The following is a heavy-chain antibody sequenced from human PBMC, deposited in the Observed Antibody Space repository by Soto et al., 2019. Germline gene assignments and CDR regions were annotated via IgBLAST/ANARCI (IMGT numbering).Heavy chain of an antibody. V-gene: IGHV3-7*01. J-gene: IGHJ6*03. Sequence: GGSLRLSCAASGFTFSSYWMSWVRQAPGKGLEWVANIKQDGSEKYYVDSVKGRFTISRDNAKNSLYLQMNSLRAEDTAVDVCASERGPISMDVWGKGTTVTVSS. CDR3: ASERGPISMDV. CDR1: GFTFSSYW. CDR2: IKQDGSEK. D-gene: IGHD1-20*01.